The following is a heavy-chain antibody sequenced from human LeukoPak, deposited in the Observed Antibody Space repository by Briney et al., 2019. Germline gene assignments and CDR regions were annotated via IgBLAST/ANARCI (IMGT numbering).Heavy chain of an antibody. Sequence: ASVKVSCKASGYTFTSYGISWVRQAPGQGPEWMGWISAYNGNTNYEQKLQGRVTMTTDTSTSTAYMELRSLRSDDTAVYYCARDRWLELLSVGIRDYYYYMDVWGKGTTVTVSS. V-gene: IGHV1-18*01. CDR2: ISAYNGNT. D-gene: IGHD1-7*01. CDR1: GYTFTSYG. CDR3: ARDRWLELLSVGIRDYYYYMDV. J-gene: IGHJ6*03.